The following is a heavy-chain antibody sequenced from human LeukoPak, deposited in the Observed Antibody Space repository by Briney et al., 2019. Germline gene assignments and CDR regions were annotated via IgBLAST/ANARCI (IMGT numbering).Heavy chain of an antibody. Sequence: GASVKVSCKTSGYTFTSYATHWVRLAPGQRLEWMGWINAGNGNTKYSQKFQDRVTITRDTSASTAYMELSSLRSEDTAVYFCARGPYSNYWFDPWGQGTLVTVSS. V-gene: IGHV1-3*01. D-gene: IGHD4-11*01. CDR2: INAGNGNT. CDR3: ARGPYSNYWFDP. J-gene: IGHJ5*02. CDR1: GYTFTSYA.